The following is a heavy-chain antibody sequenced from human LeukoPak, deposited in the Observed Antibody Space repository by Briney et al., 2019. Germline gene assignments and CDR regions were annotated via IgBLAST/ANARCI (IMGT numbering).Heavy chain of an antibody. Sequence: PGGSLRLSCAASGFTFRSYTMNWVRQAPGKGLEWVSSISGSSTYIYYADSVKGRFTISRDNAQNSLSLQMNSLRAEDTAVYYCVRERGETGRTDYWGQGTLVTVSS. J-gene: IGHJ4*02. V-gene: IGHV3-21*01. CDR3: VRERGETGRTDY. CDR2: ISGSSTYI. CDR1: GFTFRSYT. D-gene: IGHD7-27*01.